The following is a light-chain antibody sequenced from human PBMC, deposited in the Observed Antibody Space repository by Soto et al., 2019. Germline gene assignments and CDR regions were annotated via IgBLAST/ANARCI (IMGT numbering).Light chain of an antibody. J-gene: IGKJ1*01. V-gene: IGKV3-20*01. CDR2: GAS. CDR3: QQYGSLSRT. Sequence: LTRSPGPLYLSRREKPSLFFRSSQNVDTSYLAWYQQKPGQAPKIIIFGASGRATGIPDRFSGSGSGTEFTLTISRLEPEDFAVYYCQQYGSLSRTFDQGTKVDIK. CDR1: QNVDTSY.